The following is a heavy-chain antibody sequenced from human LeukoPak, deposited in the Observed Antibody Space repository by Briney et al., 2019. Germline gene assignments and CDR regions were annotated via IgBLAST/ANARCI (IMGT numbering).Heavy chain of an antibody. D-gene: IGHD3-22*01. J-gene: IGHJ4*02. CDR1: GFTFDDYA. CDR3: AKDAYYYDSSGYYDY. Sequence: GGSLRLSCAASGFTFDDYAMHWVRQAPGKGLEWVSLISWDGGSTYYADSVKGRFTISGDNSKSSLYLQMNSLRAEDTALYYCAKDAYYYDSSGYYDYWGQGTLVTVSS. V-gene: IGHV3-43D*04. CDR2: ISWDGGST.